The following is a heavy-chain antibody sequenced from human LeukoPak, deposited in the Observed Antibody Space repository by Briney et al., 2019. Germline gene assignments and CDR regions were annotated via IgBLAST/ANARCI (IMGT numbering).Heavy chain of an antibody. CDR2: IYYSGST. CDR3: ASLRMLRGIVY. V-gene: IGHV4-39*01. Sequence: SETLSLTCSVSGGSISSSDYHWGWIRQPPGKGLEWIGSIYYSGSTHYNPSLKSPVTISVDTSKYQFSLKLSSVTAADTAVYYCASLRMLRGIVYWGQGTLVTVSS. CDR1: GGSISSSDYH. D-gene: IGHD3-16*01. J-gene: IGHJ4*02.